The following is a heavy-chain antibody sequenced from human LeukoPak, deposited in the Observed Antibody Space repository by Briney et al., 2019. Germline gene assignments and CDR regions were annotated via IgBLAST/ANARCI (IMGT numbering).Heavy chain of an antibody. CDR2: ISYDGSNK. J-gene: IGHJ3*02. D-gene: IGHD3-22*01. Sequence: GRSLRLSCAASGFTFSSYAMHWVRQAPGKGLEWVAVISYDGSNKYYADSVKGRFTISRDNSKNTLYLQMNSLRAEDTAVYYCAREGSTHDTHDAFDIWGQGTMVTVSS. V-gene: IGHV3-30-3*01. CDR1: GFTFSSYA. CDR3: AREGSTHDTHDAFDI.